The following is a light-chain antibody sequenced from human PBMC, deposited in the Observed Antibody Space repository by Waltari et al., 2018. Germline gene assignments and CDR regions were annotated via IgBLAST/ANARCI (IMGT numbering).Light chain of an antibody. CDR2: GAS. CDR3: QQYHNWPPWT. Sequence: EIVMTQSPATLSVSPGEGATLSCRASQSISSNLAWYQQKPGQTPRLLLYGASTRAGGVPARFSRSASGTEFTLTISSLQSEDFAVYYCQQYHNWPPWTFGQGTKVEI. V-gene: IGKV3-15*01. CDR1: QSISSN. J-gene: IGKJ1*01.